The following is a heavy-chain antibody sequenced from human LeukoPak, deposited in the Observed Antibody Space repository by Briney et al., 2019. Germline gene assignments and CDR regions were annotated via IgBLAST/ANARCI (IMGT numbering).Heavy chain of an antibody. Sequence: SVKVSCKASGGTFSSYAISWVLQAPGQGLEWVGGIIPIFGTANYAQKFQGRVTITADESTSTAYMELSSLRSEDTAVYYCARLRYCSGGSCYSERVGYRYFDLWGRGTLVTVSS. CDR1: GGTFSSYA. D-gene: IGHD2-15*01. CDR3: ARLRYCSGGSCYSERVGYRYFDL. V-gene: IGHV1-69*01. CDR2: IIPIFGTA. J-gene: IGHJ2*01.